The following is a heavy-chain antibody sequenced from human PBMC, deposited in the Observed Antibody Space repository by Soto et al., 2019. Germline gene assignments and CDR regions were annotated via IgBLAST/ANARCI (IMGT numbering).Heavy chain of an antibody. Sequence: GESLKISCKGSGYSFTSYWIGWVRQMPGKGLEWMGIIYPGDSDTRYSPSFQGQVTISADKSISTAYLQWSSLKASHTAMYYCPRKVAQDPRYYYYGMDVCGQGYTVTVS. CDR3: PRKVAQDPRYYYYGMDV. V-gene: IGHV5-51*01. CDR1: GYSFTSYW. J-gene: IGHJ6*02. CDR2: IYPGDSDT.